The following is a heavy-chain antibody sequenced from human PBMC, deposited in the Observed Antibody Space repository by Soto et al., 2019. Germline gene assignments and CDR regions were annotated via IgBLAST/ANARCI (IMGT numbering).Heavy chain of an antibody. D-gene: IGHD3-10*01. J-gene: IGHJ6*02. CDR3: AAITMVRHFTMDV. Sequence: SETLSLTCTVSGGSISSSSYYWGWIRQPPGKGLEWIGSIYYSGSTYYNPSLKSRVTISVDTSKNQFSLKLSSVTAADTAVYYCAAITMVRHFTMDVWGQGTTVTVSS. CDR2: IYYSGST. V-gene: IGHV4-39*01. CDR1: GGSISSSSYY.